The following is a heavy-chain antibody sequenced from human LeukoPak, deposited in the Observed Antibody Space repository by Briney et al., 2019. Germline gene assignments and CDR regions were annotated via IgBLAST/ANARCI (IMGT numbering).Heavy chain of an antibody. Sequence: GGSLRLSCAASGFTFSSYGMHWVRQAPGKGLEWVAVISYDGSNKYYADSVKGRFTISRDNSKNTLYLQMNSLRAEDTAVYYCANEYRDLWGQGTLVTVSS. CDR2: ISYDGSNK. J-gene: IGHJ5*02. CDR3: ANEYRDL. CDR1: GFTFSSYG. D-gene: IGHD1-26*01. V-gene: IGHV3-30*18.